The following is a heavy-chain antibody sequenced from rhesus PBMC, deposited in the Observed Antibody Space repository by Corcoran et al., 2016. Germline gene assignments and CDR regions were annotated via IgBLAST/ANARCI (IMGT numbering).Heavy chain of an antibody. Sequence: QLQLQESGPGLVKPSETLSVTCVVSGGSISSSYWSWIRQAPGKGLEWIGYIYGSGSSTNYNPSLKSRVTLSVDTSKNQLSLKLSSVTTADTAVYYCASSAAGTGTGYFDLWGPGTPLTISS. J-gene: IGHJ2*01. CDR3: ASSAAGTGTGYFDL. D-gene: IGHD6-25*01. V-gene: IGHV4-169*02. CDR2: IYGSGSST. CDR1: GGSISSSY.